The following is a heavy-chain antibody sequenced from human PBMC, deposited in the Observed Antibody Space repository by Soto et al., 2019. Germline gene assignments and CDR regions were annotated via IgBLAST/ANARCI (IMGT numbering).Heavy chain of an antibody. CDR1: GGSISSSNW. CDR3: ARKVPLDGYNPRGAFDI. CDR2: IYHSGST. V-gene: IGHV4-4*02. D-gene: IGHD5-12*01. J-gene: IGHJ3*02. Sequence: QVQLQESGPGLVKPSGTLSLTCAVSGGSISSSNWWSWVRQPPGKGLEWIGEIYHSGSTNYNPSLKSRVTISVDKSKNQFSLKLSSVTAADTAVYYCARKVPLDGYNPRGAFDIWGQGTMVTVSS.